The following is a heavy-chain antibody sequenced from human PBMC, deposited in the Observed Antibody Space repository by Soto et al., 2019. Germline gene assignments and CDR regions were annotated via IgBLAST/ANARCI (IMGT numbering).Heavy chain of an antibody. D-gene: IGHD3-22*01. V-gene: IGHV4-39*01. CDR3: ATLSYSHSHGYSYYPDF. CDR2: IDYIGGT. Sequence: QLQLQESGPGLVKPSETLSLTCSVSGGSISSSTYYWGWIRQPPGKGLEWCGSIDYIGGTDDNPSLNSRVPLSVDTSKHQFSLMLSSVTAADTALYYCATLSYSHSHGYSYYPDFWGQGILVTVSS. CDR1: GGSISSSTYY. J-gene: IGHJ4*02.